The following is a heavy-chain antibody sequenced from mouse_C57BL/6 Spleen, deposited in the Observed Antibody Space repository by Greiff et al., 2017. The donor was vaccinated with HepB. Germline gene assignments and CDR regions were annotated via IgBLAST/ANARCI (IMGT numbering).Heavy chain of an antibody. J-gene: IGHJ2*01. CDR1: GYTFTSYW. CDR2: IYPGSGST. V-gene: IGHV1-55*01. Sequence: VQLQQPGAELVKPGASVKMSCKASGYTFTSYWITWVKQRPGQGLEWIGDIYPGSGSTNYNEKFKSKATLTVDTSSSTAYMQLSSLTSEDSAVYYCAIYYSNCRHCFDYWGQGTTLTVSS. D-gene: IGHD2-5*01. CDR3: AIYYSNCRHCFDY.